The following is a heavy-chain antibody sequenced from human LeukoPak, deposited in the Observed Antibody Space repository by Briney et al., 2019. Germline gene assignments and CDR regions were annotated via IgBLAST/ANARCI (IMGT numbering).Heavy chain of an antibody. D-gene: IGHD4-17*01. CDR2: MNPYSGDR. V-gene: IGHV1-8*03. CDR1: RYTFTTYH. J-gene: IGHJ4*02. Sequence: ASVKVSCKTSRYTFTTYHINWVRQASGQGLEWLGWMNPYSGDRGYAQRFQGRLSITSDTSISTAYMELCSLKSDDTAVYFCARTTSLTASGYDCWGQGTLVTVSS. CDR3: ARTTSLTASGYDC.